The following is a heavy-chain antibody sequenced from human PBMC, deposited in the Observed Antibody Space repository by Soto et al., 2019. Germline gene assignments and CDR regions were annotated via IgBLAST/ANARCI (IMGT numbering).Heavy chain of an antibody. CDR2: INPSGGST. V-gene: IGHV1-46*03. CDR1: GYTFTSYY. J-gene: IGHJ6*03. Sequence: ASVKVSCKASGYTFTSYYMHCVRQAPGQGLEWMGIINPSGGSTSYAQKFQGRVTMTRDTSTSTVYMELSSLRSEDTAVYYCARGGYSYGYKGYYYYMDVWGKGTTVTVSS. D-gene: IGHD5-18*01. CDR3: ARGGYSYGYKGYYYYMDV.